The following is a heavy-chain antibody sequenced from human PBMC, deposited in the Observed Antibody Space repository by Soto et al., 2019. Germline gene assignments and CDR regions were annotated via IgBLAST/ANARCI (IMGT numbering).Heavy chain of an antibody. D-gene: IGHD6-13*01. J-gene: IGHJ5*02. CDR3: AEGSSSWYKAWFDP. V-gene: IGHV4-39*07. CDR2: IYYSGST. Sequence: SETLSLTCTVSVGSISSSSYYWCWIRHPPGKGLEWIGSIYYSGSTYYNPSLKSRVTISVDTSKNQFSLKLSSVTAADTAVYYCAEGSSSWYKAWFDPWGQGTLVTVSS. CDR1: VGSISSSSYY.